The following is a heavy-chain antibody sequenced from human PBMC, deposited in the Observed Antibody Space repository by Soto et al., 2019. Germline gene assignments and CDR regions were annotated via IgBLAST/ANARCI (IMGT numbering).Heavy chain of an antibody. CDR2: ISGGGGST. J-gene: IGHJ4*02. CDR1: GFSFNIFA. Sequence: GGSLRLSCAASGFSFNIFAMNWVRQAPGKGLEWVSGISGGGGSTYYADSVKGRFTISRDNSNNTLYLQMNSLRAEDTAVYYCAKDPSSYDSSAQFDSWGQGTLVTVS. D-gene: IGHD3-22*01. CDR3: AKDPSSYDSSAQFDS. V-gene: IGHV3-23*01.